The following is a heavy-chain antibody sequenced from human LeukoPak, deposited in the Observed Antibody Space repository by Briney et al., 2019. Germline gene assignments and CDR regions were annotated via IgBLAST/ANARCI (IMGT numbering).Heavy chain of an antibody. D-gene: IGHD2-2*01. CDR3: ARGLIVVVPAAIFNWLDP. CDR2: INHSGST. Sequence: SETLSLTCAVYGGSFSGYYWSWIRQPPGKGLEWIGEINHSGSTNYNPSLKSRVTISVDTSKNQFSLKLSSVTAADTAVYYCARGLIVVVPAAIFNWLDPWGQGTLVTVSS. CDR1: GGSFSGYY. J-gene: IGHJ5*02. V-gene: IGHV4-34*01.